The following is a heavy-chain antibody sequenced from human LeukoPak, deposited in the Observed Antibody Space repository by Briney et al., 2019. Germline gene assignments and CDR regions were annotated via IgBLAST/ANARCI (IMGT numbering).Heavy chain of an antibody. CDR1: GVTSSGYA. D-gene: IGHD3-10*01. Sequence: VRSPRPSCAASGVTSSGYAISSVRQAPGKGLGWVSAISGSGGSTYFADSVKSRLTISRENSKNALYLQMNSLRAEDTAVYYCAKDYYGSGGYSYWGQGALVTVSS. V-gene: IGHV3-23*01. CDR3: AKDYYGSGGYSY. CDR2: ISGSGGST. J-gene: IGHJ4*02.